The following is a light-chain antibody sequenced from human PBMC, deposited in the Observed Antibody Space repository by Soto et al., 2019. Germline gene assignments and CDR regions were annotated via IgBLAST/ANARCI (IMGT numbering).Light chain of an antibody. J-gene: IGLJ3*02. V-gene: IGLV1-40*01. Sequence: QSVLTQPPSVSGAPGQRVTISCTGSSSNIGAGYDVHWYQQRPGTATKILIYGNSNRPSGVPDRFSGSKSGTSASLAITGRQAEYEAYDYFQSYDSRLSGWVFGGGTKLNVL. CDR2: GNS. CDR1: SSNIGAGYD. CDR3: QSYDSRLSGWV.